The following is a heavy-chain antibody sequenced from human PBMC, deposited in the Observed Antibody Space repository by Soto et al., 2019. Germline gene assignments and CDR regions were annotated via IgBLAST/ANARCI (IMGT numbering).Heavy chain of an antibody. CDR2: ISGTGGGT. J-gene: IGHJ6*04. CDR1: GFTFSNYA. CDR3: AKRAFYGTGIPNYYGMDV. V-gene: IGHV3-23*01. Sequence: VHLLESGGGLVQPGGSLRLSCAASGFTFSNYAMTWVRQAPGKGLEWVSVISGTGGGTNNADSAKGRFTTSRDNSKNTLYLQMNSLRAEDTAVYYCAKRAFYGTGIPNYYGMDVWGKGTAVTVSS. D-gene: IGHD3-10*01.